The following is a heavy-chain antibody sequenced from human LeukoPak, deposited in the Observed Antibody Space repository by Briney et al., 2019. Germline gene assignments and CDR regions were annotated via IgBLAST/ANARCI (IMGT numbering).Heavy chain of an antibody. Sequence: SQTLSLTCTVSGGSISSGSYYWSWIRQPAGKGLEWIGRIYTSGSTNYNPSLKSRVTMSVDTSKNQFSLKLSSVTAADTAAYYCARDSGFPQQLDWEFDPWGQGTLVTVSS. J-gene: IGHJ5*02. V-gene: IGHV4-61*02. CDR2: IYTSGST. CDR1: GGSISSGSYY. D-gene: IGHD6-13*01. CDR3: ARDSGFPQQLDWEFDP.